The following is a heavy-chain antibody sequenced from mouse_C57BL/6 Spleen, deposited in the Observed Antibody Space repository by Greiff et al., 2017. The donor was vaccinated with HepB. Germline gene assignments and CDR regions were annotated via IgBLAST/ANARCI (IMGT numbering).Heavy chain of an antibody. D-gene: IGHD2-3*01. CDR3: ARGDGYYGAMDY. J-gene: IGHJ4*01. Sequence: VQLQQPGAELVKPGASVKLSCKASGYTFTSYWMHWVKQRPGQGLEWIGMIHPNSGSTNYNEKFKSKATLTVDNSSSTAYMQLSSLTSEDSAVYYYARGDGYYGAMDYWGQGTSVTVSS. V-gene: IGHV1-64*01. CDR2: IHPNSGST. CDR1: GYTFTSYW.